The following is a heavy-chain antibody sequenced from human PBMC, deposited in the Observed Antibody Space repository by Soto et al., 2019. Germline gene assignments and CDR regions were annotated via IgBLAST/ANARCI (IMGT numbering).Heavy chain of an antibody. Sequence: GESLKISCKGSGYSFTSYWIGWVRQMPGKGLEWMGIIYPGDSDTRYSPSFQGQVTISADKSISTAYLQWSSLKASGTAMYYCARFLNWNYDYYYGMDVWGQGTTVTVSS. D-gene: IGHD1-20*01. CDR3: ARFLNWNYDYYYGMDV. V-gene: IGHV5-51*01. CDR2: IYPGDSDT. J-gene: IGHJ6*02. CDR1: GYSFTSYW.